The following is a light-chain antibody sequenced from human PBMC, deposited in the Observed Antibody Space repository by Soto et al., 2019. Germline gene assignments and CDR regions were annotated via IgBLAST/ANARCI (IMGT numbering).Light chain of an antibody. CDR2: GNS. V-gene: IGLV1-40*01. J-gene: IGLJ7*01. Sequence: QSVLTQPPSVSGAPGQRVTISCTGSSSNIGAGYDVHWYQQLPGTAPKLLIYGNSNRPSGVPDRFSGSKSGTSASLAITGLQAEYEAEYYCQSYDSSLSGAVFGGGTQLTVL. CDR3: QSYDSSLSGAV. CDR1: SSNIGAGYD.